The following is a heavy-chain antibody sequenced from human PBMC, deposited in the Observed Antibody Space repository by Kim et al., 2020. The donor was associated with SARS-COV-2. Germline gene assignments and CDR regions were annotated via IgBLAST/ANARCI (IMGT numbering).Heavy chain of an antibody. CDR3: ARAYYDSSGYYPSYFDY. J-gene: IGHJ4*02. V-gene: IGHV4-59*01. CDR2: IYYSGST. D-gene: IGHD3-22*01. Sequence: SETLSLTSTVSGGSISSYYWSWIRQPPGKGLEWIGYIYYSGSTNYNPSLKSRVTISVDTSKNQFSLKLSSVTAADTAVYYCARAYYDSSGYYPSYFDYWGQGTLVTVSS. CDR1: GGSISSYY.